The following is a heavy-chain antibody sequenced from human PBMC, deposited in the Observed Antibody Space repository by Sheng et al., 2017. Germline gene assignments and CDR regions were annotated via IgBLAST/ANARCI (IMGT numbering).Heavy chain of an antibody. CDR2: IYSGGST. D-gene: IGHD4-17*01. J-gene: IGHJ4*02. CDR1: GFTVSSNY. Sequence: EVHLVESGGGLVQPGGSLRLSCAASGFTVSSNYMNWVRQAPGKGLEWVSVIYSGGSTYYTDSVKGRFTISRDNSKNTLYLQMNSLRAEDTAVYYCATDSDGDYAFDYWGQGTLVTVSS. CDR3: ATDSDGDYAFDY. V-gene: IGHV3-66*01.